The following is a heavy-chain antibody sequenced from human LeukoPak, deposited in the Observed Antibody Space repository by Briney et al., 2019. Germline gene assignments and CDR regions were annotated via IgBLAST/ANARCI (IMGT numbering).Heavy chain of an antibody. J-gene: IGHJ4*02. CDR2: ISSSSTYI. D-gene: IGHD2-21*02. V-gene: IGHV3-21*01. CDR1: GFTFNAYA. CDR3: ARDSRTYCGGDCYSPFDF. Sequence: KPGGSLRLSCAASGFTFNAYAMNWVRQAPGKGLEWVSSISSSSTYIYYADSVKGRFTISRDNAKNSLYLQMNSLRAEDTALYYCARDSRTYCGGDCYSPFDFWGQGTLVTVSS.